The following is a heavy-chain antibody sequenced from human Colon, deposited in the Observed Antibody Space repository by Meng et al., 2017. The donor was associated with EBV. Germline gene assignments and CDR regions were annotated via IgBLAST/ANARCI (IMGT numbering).Heavy chain of an antibody. V-gene: IGHV4-4*02. Sequence: QVQLQESGPGLLKPSEPLSLTCAVSGVSISSVYWWTWVRQSPGKGLEWIGEIYHSGSTNYNPSLKSRVTISVDKSKNQFSLKLTSVTAADTAVYYCARGGYYSFDYWGQRTLVTVSS. CDR3: ARGGYYSFDY. D-gene: IGHD5-18*01. CDR2: IYHSGST. CDR1: GVSISSVYW. J-gene: IGHJ4*02.